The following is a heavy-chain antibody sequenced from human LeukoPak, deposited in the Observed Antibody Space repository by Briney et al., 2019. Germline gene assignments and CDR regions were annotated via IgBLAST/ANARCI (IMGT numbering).Heavy chain of an antibody. CDR3: ASIYYSHYYMDV. J-gene: IGHJ6*03. CDR2: INQDGSEK. CDR1: GFTFGSYW. Sequence: PGGSLRLSCAASGFTFGSYWMSWVRQAPGKGLEWVANINQDGSEKYYVDSVKGRFTISRDNAKNSLYLQMNSLRAEDTAVYYCASIYYSHYYMDVWGKGTTVTVSS. V-gene: IGHV3-7*01.